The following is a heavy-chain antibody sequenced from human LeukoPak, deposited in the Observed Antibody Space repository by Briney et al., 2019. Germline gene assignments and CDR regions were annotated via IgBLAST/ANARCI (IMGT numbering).Heavy chain of an antibody. J-gene: IGHJ5*02. D-gene: IGHD3-10*01. CDR2: IYSGGST. Sequence: HPGGSLRLSCAASGFTVSSNYMSWARQAPGKGLEWVSVIYSGGSTYYADSVKGRFTISRDNSKNTLYLQMNSLRAEDTAVYYCARIDYGSGAFWFDPWGQGPLVTVSS. CDR3: ARIDYGSGAFWFDP. V-gene: IGHV3-66*02. CDR1: GFTVSSNY.